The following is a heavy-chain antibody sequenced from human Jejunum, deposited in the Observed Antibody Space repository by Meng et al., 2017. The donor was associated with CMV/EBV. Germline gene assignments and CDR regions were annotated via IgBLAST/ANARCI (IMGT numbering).Heavy chain of an antibody. CDR2: IDSNSGET. D-gene: IGHD6-19*01. CDR3: AREQTVSGSRGLDY. CDR1: DCTFVDYY. Sequence: ASDCTFVDYYIRWVRQAAGQGIGWMGWIDSNSGETNSAQKFSGRVTLTRDTSITTAYMEVISLRSDDTAVYYCAREQTVSGSRGLDYWGQGTLVTVSS. J-gene: IGHJ4*02. V-gene: IGHV1-2*02.